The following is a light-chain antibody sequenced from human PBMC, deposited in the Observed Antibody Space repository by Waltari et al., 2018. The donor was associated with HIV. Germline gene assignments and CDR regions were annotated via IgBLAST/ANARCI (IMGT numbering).Light chain of an antibody. CDR1: QIVLYSSNNKNY. J-gene: IGKJ4*01. CDR3: QQYYSTPLT. V-gene: IGKV4-1*01. Sequence: DIVMTQCPDSLALSLGEKATVNCNSGQIVLYSSNNKNYLAWYQQKPGQPPKLLIYCASTRESGVPARFSGSGSGTDFTLTISSLQAEDVAVYYCQQYYSTPLTFGGGTKVEIK. CDR2: CAS.